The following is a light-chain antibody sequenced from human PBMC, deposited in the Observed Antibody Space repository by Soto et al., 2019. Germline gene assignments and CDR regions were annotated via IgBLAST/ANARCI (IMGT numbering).Light chain of an antibody. V-gene: IGKV3-20*01. CDR3: HHYVSSPRT. Sequence: EIVLTQSPGTLSLSPGEGVTLSCRAGQIVTSSQLGWYQQKSGWAPRLLVFGASSRVLGIPDRFSGTGAGTDFTLPTRTLEPEHVAVYYFHHYVSSPRTFGQGTRLAIK. CDR2: GAS. J-gene: IGKJ5*01. CDR1: QIVTSSQ.